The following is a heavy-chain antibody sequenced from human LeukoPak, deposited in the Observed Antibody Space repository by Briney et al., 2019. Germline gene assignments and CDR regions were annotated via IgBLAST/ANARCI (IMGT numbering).Heavy chain of an antibody. D-gene: IGHD2-15*01. Sequence: SETLSLTCTVSGGSISSGDHYWSWIRQPPGKGLEWIGLIYYSGSTYYNPSLKSRVTISVDTSKNQFSLKLSSVSAADTAVYYCARRGYCSGGSCYAGLNWFDPWGQGTLVTVSS. CDR1: GGSISSGDHY. CDR3: ARRGYCSGGSCYAGLNWFDP. CDR2: IYYSGST. J-gene: IGHJ5*02. V-gene: IGHV4-30-4*01.